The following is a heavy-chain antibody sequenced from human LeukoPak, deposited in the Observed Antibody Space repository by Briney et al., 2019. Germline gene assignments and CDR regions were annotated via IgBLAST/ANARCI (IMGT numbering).Heavy chain of an antibody. J-gene: IGHJ4*02. CDR1: GGSISSGGYY. Sequence: SQTLSLTCTVSGGSISSGGYYWSWIRQHPGKGLEWIGYIYYSGSTYYNPSLKSRVTISVDTSKNQFSLKLSSVTAADTAVYYCARGGYSNFLYYFGYWGQGTLVTVSS. D-gene: IGHD4-11*01. CDR3: ARGGYSNFLYYFGY. CDR2: IYYSGST. V-gene: IGHV4-31*03.